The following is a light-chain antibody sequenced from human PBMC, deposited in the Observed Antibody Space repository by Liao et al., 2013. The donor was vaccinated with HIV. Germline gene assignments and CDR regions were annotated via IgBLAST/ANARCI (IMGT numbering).Light chain of an antibody. Sequence: GSVAPGQTARITCGGNNIGIKSVHWYQQKPGQAPVLVIYYDDDRPSGVPERFSGSNSGNPATLTISRVEAGDEADYYCQVWDSNSWVFGGGTELTVL. J-gene: IGLJ3*02. CDR1: NIGIKS. CDR3: QVWDSNSWV. CDR2: YDD. V-gene: IGLV3-21*01.